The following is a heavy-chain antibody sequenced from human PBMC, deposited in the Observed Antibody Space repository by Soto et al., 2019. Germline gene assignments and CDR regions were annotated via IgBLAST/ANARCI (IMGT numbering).Heavy chain of an antibody. D-gene: IGHD3-22*01. J-gene: IGHJ4*02. V-gene: IGHV1-69*13. CDR1: GGTLSRYA. CDR2: IIPIFGTA. CDR3: ARDIGGPGSLRDYDSSGYHDY. Sequence: AVKVSCEASGGTLSRYAISGVRQAPGQGLEWMGGIIPIFGTANYAQKFQGRATITADESTSTAYMELSSLRSEDTAVYYCARDIGGPGSLRDYDSSGYHDYWGQGTLVTVSS.